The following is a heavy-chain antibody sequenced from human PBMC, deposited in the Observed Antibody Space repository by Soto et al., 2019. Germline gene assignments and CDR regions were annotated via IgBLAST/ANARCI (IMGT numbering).Heavy chain of an antibody. V-gene: IGHV2-5*02. CDR2: IYWDDDK. D-gene: IGHD3-22*01. J-gene: IGHJ4*02. Sequence: QITLKESGPTLVKPTQALTLTCTFSGFSLGTSGVGVGWIRQPPGKALEWLALIYWDDDKRYSPSLKSRLTITKDTSKNQVVLTMTNMDPVDTATYYCAHTVITQPNFDYWGQGTLVTVSS. CDR1: GFSLGTSGVG. CDR3: AHTVITQPNFDY.